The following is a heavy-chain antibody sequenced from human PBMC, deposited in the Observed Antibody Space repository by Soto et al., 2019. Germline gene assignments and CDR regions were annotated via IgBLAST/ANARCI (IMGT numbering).Heavy chain of an antibody. CDR3: ARGSEFSNSYTLDFDF. CDR2: ISGNGGST. V-gene: IGHV3-23*01. J-gene: IGHJ4*02. CDR1: GFTFSSYA. Sequence: GGSLRLSCAASGFTFSSYAMSWVRQAPGRGLEWVSIISGNGGSTYYAASVKGRFTISRDNTKNTLYLQMDSLTAEDTAVYYCARGSEFSNSYTLDFDFWGQGALVTVSS. D-gene: IGHD6-6*01.